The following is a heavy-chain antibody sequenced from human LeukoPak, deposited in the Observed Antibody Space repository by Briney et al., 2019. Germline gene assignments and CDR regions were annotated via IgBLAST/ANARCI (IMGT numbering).Heavy chain of an antibody. CDR1: GFTFDDYA. Sequence: GGSLRLSCAASGFTFDDYAIHWVRQAPGKGLEWVSGISWNSGSIGYADSVKGRFTISRDNAKNSLYLQMNSLRAEDTALYYCAKDMGYYDSSGYSALFGYWGQGTVVTVSS. CDR3: AKDMGYYDSSGYSALFGY. J-gene: IGHJ4*02. CDR2: ISWNSGSI. D-gene: IGHD3-22*01. V-gene: IGHV3-9*01.